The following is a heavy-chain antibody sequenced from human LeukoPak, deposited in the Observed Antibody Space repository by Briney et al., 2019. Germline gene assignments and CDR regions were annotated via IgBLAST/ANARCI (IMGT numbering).Heavy chain of an antibody. Sequence: EASVKVSCKASGGTFSSYAISWVRQAPGQGREWMGRIIPILGIANYAQKVQGRVTITADKSTSTAYMELSSLRSEDTAVYYCARESMVEGDGYYYYYYGMDVWGQGTTVTVSS. CDR1: GGTFSSYA. CDR2: IIPILGIA. V-gene: IGHV1-69*04. CDR3: ARESMVEGDGYYYYYYGMDV. J-gene: IGHJ6*02. D-gene: IGHD5-24*01.